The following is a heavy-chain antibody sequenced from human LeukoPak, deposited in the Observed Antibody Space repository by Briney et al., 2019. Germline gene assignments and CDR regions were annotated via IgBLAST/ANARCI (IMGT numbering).Heavy chain of an antibody. CDR2: ISGSGGST. D-gene: IGHD3-3*01. V-gene: IGHV3-23*01. CDR1: GFTFSSYA. CDR3: ARSPYDFWQGYYYGMDV. Sequence: GESLRLSCAASGFTFSSYAMSWVRQAPGKGLEWVSAISGSGGSTYYADSVKGRFTISRDNSKNTLYLQMNSLRAEDTAVYYCARSPYDFWQGYYYGMDVWGQGTTVTVSS. J-gene: IGHJ6*02.